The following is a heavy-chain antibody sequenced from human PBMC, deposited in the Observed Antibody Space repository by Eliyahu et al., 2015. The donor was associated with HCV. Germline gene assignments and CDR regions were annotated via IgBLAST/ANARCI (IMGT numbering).Heavy chain of an antibody. D-gene: IGHD4-17*01. CDR3: ARGRGYGDYYWFFDL. Sequence: QVQLVQSGAEVRKPGASVKVSCKVSGYTFTAYYLHWVRQAPGQGLEWMGWVNPNSGATNFAQKFQGRVTMTRDTSITTAYMELSRLRSDDTAVYYCARGRGYGDYYWFFDLWGRGTLVTVSS. V-gene: IGHV1-2*02. J-gene: IGHJ2*01. CDR2: VNPNSGAT. CDR1: GYTFTAYY.